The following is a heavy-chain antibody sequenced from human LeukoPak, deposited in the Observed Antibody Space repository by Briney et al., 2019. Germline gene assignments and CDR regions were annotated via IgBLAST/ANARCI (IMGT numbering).Heavy chain of an antibody. Sequence: PGGSLRLSCAASGFTFSSYSMNWVRQAPGKGLEWVSSISSSSSYIYYADSVKGRFTISRDNAKNSLYLQMNSLRAEDTAVYYCARVGSYYYDSSGYSADYWGQGTLVTVSS. V-gene: IGHV3-21*01. D-gene: IGHD3-22*01. CDR1: GFTFSSYS. CDR3: ARVGSYYYDSSGYSADY. CDR2: ISSSSSYI. J-gene: IGHJ4*02.